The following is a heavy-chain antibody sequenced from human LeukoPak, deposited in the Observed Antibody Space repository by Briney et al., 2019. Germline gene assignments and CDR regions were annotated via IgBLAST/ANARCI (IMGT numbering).Heavy chain of an antibody. J-gene: IGHJ5*02. D-gene: IGHD2-15*01. CDR3: AIFGSGGS. CDR1: GASISSYY. CDR2: IYYTGST. V-gene: IGHV4-59*01. Sequence: WETLSLTCTVSGASISSYYCNWIRQPPGKGLEWIGYIYYTGSTNHNPSLKSRVSISVGTSKNQFSLKLNSVTTADTAMCYCAIFGSGGSWGQGTLVTVSS.